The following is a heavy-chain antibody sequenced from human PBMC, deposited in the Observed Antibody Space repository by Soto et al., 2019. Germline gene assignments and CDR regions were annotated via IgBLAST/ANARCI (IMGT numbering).Heavy chain of an antibody. J-gene: IGHJ6*02. CDR3: ARDPKSGYWYYYYYGMDV. CDR2: ISYDGSNK. V-gene: IGHV3-30-3*01. CDR1: GFTFSSYA. D-gene: IGHD5-12*01. Sequence: GGSLRLSCAASGFTFSSYAMHSVRQAPGKGLEWVAVISYDGSNKYYADSVKGRFTISRDNSKNTLYLQMNSLRAEDTAVYYCARDPKSGYWYYYYYGMDVWGQGTTVTVSS.